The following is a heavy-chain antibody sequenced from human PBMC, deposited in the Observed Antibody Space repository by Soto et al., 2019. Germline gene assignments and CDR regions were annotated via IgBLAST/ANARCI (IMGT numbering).Heavy chain of an antibody. V-gene: IGHV3-23*01. CDR1: GFTFSSYA. CDR2: ISGSGGST. D-gene: IGHD6-19*01. CDR3: AKDRRKSPTEPIAVAGKVWFDP. J-gene: IGHJ5*02. Sequence: PGGSLRLSCAASGFTFSSYAMSWVRQAPGKGLEWVSAISGSGGSTYYADSVKGRFTISRDNSKNTLYLQMNSLRAEDTAVYYCAKDRRKSPTEPIAVAGKVWFDPWGQGTLVTVSS.